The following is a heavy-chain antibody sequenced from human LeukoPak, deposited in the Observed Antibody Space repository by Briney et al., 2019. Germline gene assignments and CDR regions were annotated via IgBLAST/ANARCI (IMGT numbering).Heavy chain of an antibody. Sequence: ASVKVSCKASGGTFSSYAISWVRQAPGQGLEWMGGIIPIFGTANYAQKFQGRVTITADKSTSTAYMELSSLRSEDTAVYYCARMYSRGINYFDYWGQGALVTVSS. CDR3: ARMYSRGINYFDY. CDR2: IIPIFGTA. J-gene: IGHJ4*02. CDR1: GGTFSSYA. D-gene: IGHD6-13*01. V-gene: IGHV1-69*06.